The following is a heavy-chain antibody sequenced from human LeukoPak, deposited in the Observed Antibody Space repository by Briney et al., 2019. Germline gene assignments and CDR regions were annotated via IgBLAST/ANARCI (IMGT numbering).Heavy chain of an antibody. CDR1: GYTFSNYD. D-gene: IGHD6-19*01. CDR2: MNPYTTNT. V-gene: IGHV1-8*01. Sequence: ASVKVSCKASGYTFSNYDINWVRQATGQGLECMGWMNPYTTNTGYAQKFQGRVAMTRDTSISTAYMELSGLKFEDTAVYYCARTEIAVTDTEPYQFDYWGQGTLVTVSS. J-gene: IGHJ4*02. CDR3: ARTEIAVTDTEPYQFDY.